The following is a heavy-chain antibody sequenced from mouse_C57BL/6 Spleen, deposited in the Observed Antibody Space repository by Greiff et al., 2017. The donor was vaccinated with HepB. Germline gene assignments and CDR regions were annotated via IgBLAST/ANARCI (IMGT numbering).Heavy chain of an antibody. J-gene: IGHJ2*01. D-gene: IGHD4-1*02. CDR3: ARSSQLVFDY. V-gene: IGHV1-80*01. CDR1: GYAFSSYW. CDR2: IYPGDGDT. Sequence: LVESGAELVKPGASVKISCKASGYAFSSYWMNWVKQRPGKGLEWIGQIYPGDGDTNYNGKFKGKATLTADKSSSTAYMQLSSLTSEDSAVYFCARSSQLVFDYWGQGTTLTVSS.